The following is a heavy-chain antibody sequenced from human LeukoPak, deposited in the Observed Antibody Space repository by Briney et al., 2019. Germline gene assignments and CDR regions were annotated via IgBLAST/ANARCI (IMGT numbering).Heavy chain of an antibody. CDR3: TTDIVVVPAAPNAFDI. CDR1: GFTSSNAW. D-gene: IGHD2-2*01. Sequence: GGSLRLSCAASGFTSSNAWMSWVRQAPGKGLEWVGRIKSKTDGGTTDYAAPVKGRFTISRDDSKNTLYLQMNSLKTEDTAVYYCTTDIVVVPAAPNAFDIWGQGTMVTVSS. V-gene: IGHV3-15*01. CDR2: IKSKTDGGTT. J-gene: IGHJ3*02.